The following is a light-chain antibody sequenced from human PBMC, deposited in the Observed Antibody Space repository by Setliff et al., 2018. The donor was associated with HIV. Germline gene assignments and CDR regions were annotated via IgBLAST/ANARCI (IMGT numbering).Light chain of an antibody. CDR2: NVN. Sequence: QPASVSGSPGQSITISCTGTRSDVGGYDYVSWYQHHPGKAPKLIIYNVNKRPSGVSNRLSGSKSGNTASLTISGLQAEDEADYYCTSYTTSSSPYVFGTGTKVTVL. J-gene: IGLJ1*01. CDR1: RSDVGGYDY. V-gene: IGLV2-14*03. CDR3: TSYTTSSSPYV.